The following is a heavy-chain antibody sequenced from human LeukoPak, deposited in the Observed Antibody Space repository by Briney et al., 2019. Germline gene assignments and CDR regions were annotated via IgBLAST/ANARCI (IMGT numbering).Heavy chain of an antibody. Sequence: SVKVSCKASGGTLSSYAISWVRQAPGQGLEWMGGIIPIFGTANYAQKFQGRVTITADESTSTAYMELSSLRSEDTAVYYCARDPCIAVAGRFRFYGMDVWGQGTTVTVSS. V-gene: IGHV1-69*13. J-gene: IGHJ6*02. D-gene: IGHD6-19*01. CDR3: ARDPCIAVAGRFRFYGMDV. CDR2: IIPIFGTA. CDR1: GGTLSSYA.